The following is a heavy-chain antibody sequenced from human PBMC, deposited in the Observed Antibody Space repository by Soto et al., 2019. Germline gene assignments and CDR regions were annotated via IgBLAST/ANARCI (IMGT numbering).Heavy chain of an antibody. D-gene: IGHD2-15*01. J-gene: IGHJ4*02. CDR2: INDDVSIP. CDR1: GFTFSRYW. CDR3: ARERSEGYCIGTTCSHLGPIHS. V-gene: IGHV3-74*01. Sequence: EVQLVESGGGLVQPGGSLRLSCAASGFTFSRYWMHWVRQGQGGGLEWVSSINDDVSIPSSADSVKGRVNISRDNAKNTLYLQMNSLRVEDTAVYYCARERSEGYCIGTTCSHLGPIHSWGQGTLVTVAS.